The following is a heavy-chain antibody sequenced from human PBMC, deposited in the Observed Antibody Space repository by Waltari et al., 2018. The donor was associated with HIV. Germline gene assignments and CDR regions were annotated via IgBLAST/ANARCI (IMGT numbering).Heavy chain of an antibody. J-gene: IGHJ4*02. CDR2: IYYSGST. V-gene: IGHV4-30-4*01. Sequence: QVQLQESGPGLVKPSQTLSLTCTVSGGSISSGAYYWSWIRQPPGKGLAWIGYIYYSGSTYYNPSLKSRVTISVDTSKNQFSLKLSSVTAADTAVYYCARVRGPYDSSGYFQYYFDYWGQGTLVTVSS. D-gene: IGHD3-22*01. CDR1: GGSISSGAYY. CDR3: ARVRGPYDSSGYFQYYFDY.